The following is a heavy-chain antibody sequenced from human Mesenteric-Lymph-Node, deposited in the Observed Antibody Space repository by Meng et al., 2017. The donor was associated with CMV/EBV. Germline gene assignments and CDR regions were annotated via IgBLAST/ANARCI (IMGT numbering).Heavy chain of an antibody. CDR3: AREKTSGNDAFDI. CDR1: GGSFSGYY. J-gene: IGHJ3*02. V-gene: IGHV4-59*01. CDR2: IYYSGST. Sequence: SETLSLTCAVYGGSFSGYYWSWIRQPPGKGLEWIGYIYYSGSTNYNPSLKSRVTISVDTSKNQFSLKLSSVTAADTAVYYCAREKTSGNDAFDIWGQGTMVTVSS. D-gene: IGHD1-26*01.